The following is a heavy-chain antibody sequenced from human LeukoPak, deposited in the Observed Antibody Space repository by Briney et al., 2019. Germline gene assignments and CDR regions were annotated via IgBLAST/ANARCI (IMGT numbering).Heavy chain of an antibody. CDR3: AREFWFANAPGSWLDP. CDR1: GDSICSGAYS. CDR2: IFHSGST. D-gene: IGHD3-10*01. J-gene: IGHJ5*02. V-gene: IGHV4-30-2*01. Sequence: PSQTLSLTCVVSGDSICSGAYSWSWIRQPPGRGLEWIGYIFHSGSTFYNPSLKSRVTISVDNSKNQFSLRLSSVTAADTAVYYCAREFWFANAPGSWLDPWGQGTLVTVSS.